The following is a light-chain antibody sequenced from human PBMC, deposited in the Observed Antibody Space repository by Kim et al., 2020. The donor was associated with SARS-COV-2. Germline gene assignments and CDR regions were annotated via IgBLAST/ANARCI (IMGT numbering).Light chain of an antibody. CDR2: DVS. J-gene: IGLJ3*02. CDR3: SSYTGSITKV. Sequence: QSALTQPASVSGSPGQSITISCTGTSSDVGGYNYVSWYQQHPGKAPKLMIYDVSKRPSGVSNRFSGSKSGNTASLTISGLQAEDEADYYCSSYTGSITKVFGGGTQLTV. CDR1: SSDVGGYNY. V-gene: IGLV2-14*01.